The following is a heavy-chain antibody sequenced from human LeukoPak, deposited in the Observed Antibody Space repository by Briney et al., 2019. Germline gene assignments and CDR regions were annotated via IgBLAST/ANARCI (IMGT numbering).Heavy chain of an antibody. D-gene: IGHD3-22*01. J-gene: IGHJ4*02. Sequence: SETLSLTCTVSGGSISSYYWSWIRQPPGKGPESIGYIYYSGSTNYNPSLKSRVTISVDTSKNQFSLKLSSVTAADTAVYYCARARGYYDSSGYSTIDYWGQGTLVTVSS. CDR2: IYYSGST. CDR3: ARARGYYDSSGYSTIDY. V-gene: IGHV4-59*01. CDR1: GGSISSYY.